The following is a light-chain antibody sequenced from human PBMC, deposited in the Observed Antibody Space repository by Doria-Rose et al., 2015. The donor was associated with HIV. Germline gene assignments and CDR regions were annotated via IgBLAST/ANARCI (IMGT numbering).Light chain of an antibody. CDR3: SSYTTSSTLV. V-gene: IGLV2-14*01. Sequence: PKLMINEDSNRPSGVSKRFSGSKSGSTASMTNAGLQAKDEADYYCSSYTTSSTLVFGGGTKLTVL. J-gene: IGLJ3*02. CDR2: EDS.